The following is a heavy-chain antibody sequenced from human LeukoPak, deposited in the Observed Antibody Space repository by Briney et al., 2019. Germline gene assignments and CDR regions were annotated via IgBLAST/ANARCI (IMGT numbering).Heavy chain of an antibody. D-gene: IGHD4-17*01. CDR3: GRDPNGDYVGAFDL. CDR1: GFTFSNYA. Sequence: GGSLRLSCEASGFTFSNYAMTWVRQAPGKGLEWVSSIRGSGASSFYADSVKGRFAMSRDNAKSTLYLQMNSLRVGDTAVYYCGRDPNGDYVGAFDLGGQGTLVPVSS. J-gene: IGHJ3*01. V-gene: IGHV3-23*01. CDR2: IRGSGASS.